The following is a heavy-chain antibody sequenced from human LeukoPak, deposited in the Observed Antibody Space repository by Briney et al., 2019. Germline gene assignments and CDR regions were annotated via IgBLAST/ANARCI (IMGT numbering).Heavy chain of an antibody. CDR2: FDPEDGET. D-gene: IGHD3-10*01. CDR3: ATVSPVIYGSGTDPRYYYYGMDV. V-gene: IGHV1-24*01. CDR1: GYTLTELS. Sequence: ASVKVSCKVSGYTLTELSMHWVRQGPGKGLEWMGGFDPEDGETIYAQKFQGRVTMTEDTSTDTAYMELSSLRSEDTAVYYCATVSPVIYGSGTDPRYYYYGMDVWGKGTTVTVSS. J-gene: IGHJ6*04.